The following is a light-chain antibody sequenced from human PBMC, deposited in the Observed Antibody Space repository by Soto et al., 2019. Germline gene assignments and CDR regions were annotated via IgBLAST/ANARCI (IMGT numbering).Light chain of an antibody. J-gene: IGLJ2*01. CDR1: SSNIGAGYD. CDR3: QSYDSSLTVV. V-gene: IGLV1-40*01. CDR2: GNI. Sequence: QSVLTQPPSVSGAPGQRVTISCTGSSSNIGAGYDVHWYQQVPGTAPKLLIYGNINRPSGVPDRFSGSKSGASASLAITGLQADAEADYYCQSYDSSLTVVFGGGTKLPVL.